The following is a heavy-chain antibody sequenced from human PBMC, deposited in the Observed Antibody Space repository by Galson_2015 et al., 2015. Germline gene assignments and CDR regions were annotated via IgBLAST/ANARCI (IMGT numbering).Heavy chain of an antibody. Sequence: LSLTCTVSGGSISSSSYYWGWIRQPPGKGLEWIGSIYYSGSTYYNPSLKSRVTISVDTSKNQFSLKLSSVTAADTAVYYCARFRGIGRYFDYWGQGTLVTVSS. V-gene: IGHV4-39*01. J-gene: IGHJ4*02. D-gene: IGHD2-15*01. CDR2: IYYSGST. CDR1: GGSISSSSYY. CDR3: ARFRGIGRYFDY.